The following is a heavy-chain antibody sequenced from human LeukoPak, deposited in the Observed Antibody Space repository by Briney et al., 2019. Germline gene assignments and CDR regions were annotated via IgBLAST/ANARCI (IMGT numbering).Heavy chain of an antibody. V-gene: IGHV4-34*01. J-gene: IGHJ3*02. D-gene: IGHD3-10*01. Sequence: TSETLSLTCAVYGGSLNDYLWSWIRQPPGQGLEWIGEVCHSGTTNYNPYLKSRVRISVDTSKNQFSLKLTSVTAEDTAVYYCARELISSRAAFDTWGQGTVVTVSS. CDR1: GGSLNDYL. CDR2: VCHSGTT. CDR3: ARELISSRAAFDT.